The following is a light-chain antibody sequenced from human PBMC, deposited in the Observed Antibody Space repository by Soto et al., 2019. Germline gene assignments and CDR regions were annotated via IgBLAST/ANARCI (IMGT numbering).Light chain of an antibody. CDR2: ATS. J-gene: IGKJ1*01. Sequence: PSFLSASVGDRVTITCRASQGISSYLAWYQQKPGKAPKLLIYATSTVQSGVPSRFSGSGSGTEFTLTISSLQPEDFATYYCQQSYSTPPTFGQGTKVDIK. V-gene: IGKV1-9*01. CDR1: QGISSY. CDR3: QQSYSTPPT.